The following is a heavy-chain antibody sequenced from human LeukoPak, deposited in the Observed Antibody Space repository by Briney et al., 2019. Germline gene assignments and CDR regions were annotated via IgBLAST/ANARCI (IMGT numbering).Heavy chain of an antibody. V-gene: IGHV3-23*01. Sequence: GGSLRLSCAASGLTFSSYAMSWVRQAPGKGLEWVSAISGSGGATNYADSVKGRFTISRDNSKNTLYVQMNSLRAEDTALYYCAKDIGRGSGWYGFDYWGQGTLVTVSS. CDR1: GLTFSSYA. D-gene: IGHD6-19*01. J-gene: IGHJ4*02. CDR2: ISGSGGAT. CDR3: AKDIGRGSGWYGFDY.